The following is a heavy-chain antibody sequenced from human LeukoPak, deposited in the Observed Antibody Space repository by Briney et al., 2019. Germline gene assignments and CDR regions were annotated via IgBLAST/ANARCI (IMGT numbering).Heavy chain of an antibody. CDR2: IYHSGST. CDR3: ATVLPFGELLVSGAFDI. J-gene: IGHJ3*02. CDR1: GGSISGSISSYY. Sequence: SETLSLTRTVSGGSISGSISSYYWNWIRQPPGKGLEWIGEIYHSGSTNYNPSLKSRVTISVDKSKNQFSLKLSSVTAADTAVSYCATVLPFGELLVSGAFDIWGQGTMVTVSS. D-gene: IGHD3-10*01. V-gene: IGHV4-61*05.